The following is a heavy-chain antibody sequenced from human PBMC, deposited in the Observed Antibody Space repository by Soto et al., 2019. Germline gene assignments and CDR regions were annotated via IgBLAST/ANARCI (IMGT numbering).Heavy chain of an antibody. D-gene: IGHD6-19*01. J-gene: IGHJ3*02. CDR3: AKDSSSGWYGAFDI. CDR2: ISGSGGST. V-gene: IGHV3-23*01. Sequence: GESLKISCAASGFTFSSYAMSWVRQAPGKGLEWVSAISGSGGSTYYADSVKGRFTISRDNSKNTLYLQMNSLRAEDTAVYYCAKDSSSGWYGAFDIWGQGTMVTVSS. CDR1: GFTFSSYA.